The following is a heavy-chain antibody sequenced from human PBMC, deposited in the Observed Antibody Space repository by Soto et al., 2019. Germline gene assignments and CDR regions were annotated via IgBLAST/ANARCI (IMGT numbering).Heavy chain of an antibody. D-gene: IGHD6-19*01. J-gene: IGHJ4*02. CDR1: GGSISSYY. CDR2: IYYSGST. CDR3: PTLRAGVSSLDY. Sequence: QGQLQHSGPGLVKPSETLSLTGTVSGGSISSYYWSWIRQRPGKGLEWIGYIYYSGSTNYNPSLKCRVTISVDTSKNQFSLKVSSVTAADTAVYYCPTLRAGVSSLDYWGQGTLVTVSS. V-gene: IGHV4-59*01.